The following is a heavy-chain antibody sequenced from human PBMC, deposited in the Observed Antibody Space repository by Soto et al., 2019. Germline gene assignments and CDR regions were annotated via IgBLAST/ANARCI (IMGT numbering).Heavy chain of an antibody. CDR1: GFSFTNAW. D-gene: IGHD1-26*01. CDR2: IKTNAEAETT. V-gene: IGHV3-15*07. J-gene: IGHJ4*02. Sequence: EVQLVESGGGLVKPGGSLRLSCAASGFSFTNAWMNWVRQAPGKGLEWVGRIKTNAEAETTDYSTPVKGRFTISRDDSKNTRYLQLNSLRIEDTAVYYCTTGSDEGYWGQGALVTVSS. CDR3: TTGSDEGY.